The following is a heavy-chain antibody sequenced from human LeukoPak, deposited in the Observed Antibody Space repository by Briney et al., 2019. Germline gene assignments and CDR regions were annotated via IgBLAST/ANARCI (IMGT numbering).Heavy chain of an antibody. J-gene: IGHJ4*02. CDR1: GGSISSGDYY. Sequence: PSETLSLTCTVSGGSISSGDYYWSWIRQPPGKGLEWIGYIYYSGSTYYNPSLKSRVTISVDTSKNQFSLKLSSVTAADTAVYYCARAIGDNGFDYWGQGTLVXVSS. CDR2: IYYSGST. V-gene: IGHV4-30-4*08. D-gene: IGHD2-21*02. CDR3: ARAIGDNGFDY.